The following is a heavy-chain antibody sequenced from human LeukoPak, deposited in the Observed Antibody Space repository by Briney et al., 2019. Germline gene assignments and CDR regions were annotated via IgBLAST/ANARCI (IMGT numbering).Heavy chain of an antibody. D-gene: IGHD7-27*01. CDR1: GFTFSSYA. CDR2: ISYDGSNK. V-gene: IGHV3-30-3*01. CDR3: ARDTVTGVDWFDP. J-gene: IGHJ5*02. Sequence: GGSLRLSCAASGFTFSSYAMHWVRQAPGKGLEWVAVISYDGSNKYYADSVKGRFTISRDNSKNTLYLQMNSLRADDTAVYFCARDTVTGVDWFDPWGQGTLVTVSS.